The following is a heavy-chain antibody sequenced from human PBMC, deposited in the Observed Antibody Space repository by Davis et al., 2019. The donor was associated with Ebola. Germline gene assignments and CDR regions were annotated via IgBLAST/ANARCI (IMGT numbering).Heavy chain of an antibody. D-gene: IGHD3-10*01. Sequence: GESLKISCAASGFTFSSYSMNWVRQAPGKGLEWVSSISSSSSYIYYADSVKGRFTISRDNAKNSLYLQMNSLRAEDTVVYYCARGREVWVQGVSHFDYWGQGTLVTVSS. CDR1: GFTFSSYS. CDR2: ISSSSSYI. CDR3: ARGREVWVQGVSHFDY. V-gene: IGHV3-21*01. J-gene: IGHJ4*02.